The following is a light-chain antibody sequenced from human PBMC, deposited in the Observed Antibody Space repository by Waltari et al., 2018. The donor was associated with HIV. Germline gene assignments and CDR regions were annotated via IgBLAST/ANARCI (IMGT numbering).Light chain of an antibody. CDR1: SHNIGAGHD. Sequence: QSVLTPPPSVSGAPGQMVTISFTGSSHNIGAGHDAPWYQQLPGTAPKLLIYGNSNRPSGVPDRFSGSKSGTSASLAITGLQAEDEADYYCQSYDSSLSGYVFGTGTKVTVL. CDR2: GNS. V-gene: IGLV1-40*01. CDR3: QSYDSSLSGYV. J-gene: IGLJ1*01.